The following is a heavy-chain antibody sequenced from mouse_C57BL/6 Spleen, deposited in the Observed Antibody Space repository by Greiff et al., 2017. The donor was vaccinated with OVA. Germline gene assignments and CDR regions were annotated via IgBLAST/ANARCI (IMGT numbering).Heavy chain of an antibody. J-gene: IGHJ2*01. CDR1: GYSITSGYY. Sequence: DVQLQESGPGLVKPSQSLSLTCSVTGYSITSGYYWNWIRQFPGNKLEWMGYISYDGSNNYNPSLKNRISITRDTSKNQFFLKLNSMTTEDTATYYCAREEGYSCFDYWGQGTTLTVSS. V-gene: IGHV3-6*01. D-gene: IGHD2-12*01. CDR3: AREEGYSCFDY. CDR2: ISYDGSN.